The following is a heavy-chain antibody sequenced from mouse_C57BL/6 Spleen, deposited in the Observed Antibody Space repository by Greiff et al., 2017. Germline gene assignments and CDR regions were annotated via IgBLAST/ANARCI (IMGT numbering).Heavy chain of an antibody. J-gene: IGHJ4*01. V-gene: IGHV1-42*01. CDR1: GYSFTGYY. D-gene: IGHD1-1*01. Sequence: VQLQQSGPELVKPGASVKISCKASGYSFTGYYMNWVKQSPEKSLEWIGEINPSTGGTTYNQKVKAKATLTVDKSSSTAYMQLKSLTSEDSAVYYCARRDTTVSMDYWGQGTSVTVSS. CDR3: ARRDTTVSMDY. CDR2: INPSTGGT.